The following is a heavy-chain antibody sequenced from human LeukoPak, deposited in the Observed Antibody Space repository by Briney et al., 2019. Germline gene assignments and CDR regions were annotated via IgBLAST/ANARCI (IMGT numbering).Heavy chain of an antibody. D-gene: IGHD2-8*02. CDR2: ISSSSSYI. CDR1: GFTFSSYS. J-gene: IGHJ5*01. V-gene: IGHV3-21*01. Sequence: GGSLRLSCAASGFTFSSYSMNWVRQAPGKGLEWVSSISSSSSYIYSADSVKGRFTISRDNVDNVVYLEMNSLGAEDTATYYCARVAVSGPTGWFDSWGQGTLVIVSS. CDR3: ARVAVSGPTGWFDS.